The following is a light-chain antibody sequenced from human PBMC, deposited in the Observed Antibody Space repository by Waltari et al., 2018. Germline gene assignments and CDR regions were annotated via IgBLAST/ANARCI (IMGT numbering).Light chain of an antibody. J-gene: IGKJ1*01. V-gene: IGKV1-39*01. CDR2: AAS. CDR1: QSISTS. CDR3: QQSYSTPPT. Sequence: DIQMTQSPSSLSASVGDRVTITFRASQSISTSLNWYQQKPEKAPKLLIYAASSLQRGVPSRFSGSGSGTDFTLTISTLQPEDFATYYCQQSYSTPPTFGQGTKVEIK.